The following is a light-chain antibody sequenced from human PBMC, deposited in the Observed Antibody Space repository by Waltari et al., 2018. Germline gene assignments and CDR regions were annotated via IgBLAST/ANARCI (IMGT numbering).Light chain of an antibody. J-gene: IGLJ2*01. CDR1: SSNIGAGSD. CDR2: SNT. V-gene: IGLV1-40*01. CDR3: QSFDSSLNGLL. Sequence: QSVLTQPPSVSGAPGQRVTVSCTGSSSNIGAGSDLHWYQQLPGKVPKLPFFSNTIRASGFPDRFSGSKSGTAASLAISGLQAEDEAVYYCQSFDSSLNGLLFGGGTKLTVL.